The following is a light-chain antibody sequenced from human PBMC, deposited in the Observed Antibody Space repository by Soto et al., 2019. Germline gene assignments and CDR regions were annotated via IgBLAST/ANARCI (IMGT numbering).Light chain of an antibody. CDR2: DAS. J-gene: IGKJ1*01. CDR3: QQYHSLWA. CDR1: ESISTW. Sequence: DIQMTQSPSTVSASVGDRVTITCRASESISTWLAWYQQKPGQAPTLLIYDASISDSGVPSRFSGSGSGTECTLAVSNLQPDDSATYYCQQYHSLWAFGQGTKVEIK. V-gene: IGKV1-5*01.